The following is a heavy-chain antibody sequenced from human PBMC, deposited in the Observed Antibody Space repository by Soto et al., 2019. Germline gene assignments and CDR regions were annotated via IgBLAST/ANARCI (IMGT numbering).Heavy chain of an antibody. CDR3: ARDNFPTTYYYDSSGYYPGDGMDV. V-gene: IGHV4-59*01. J-gene: IGHJ6*02. D-gene: IGHD3-22*01. Sequence: PSETLSLTCTVSGGSISSYYWSWIRQPPGKGLEWIGYIYYSGSTNYNPSLKSRVTISVDTSKNQFSLKLSSVTAADTAVYYCARDNFPTTYYYDSSGYYPGDGMDVWGQGTTVTVSS. CDR2: IYYSGST. CDR1: GGSISSYY.